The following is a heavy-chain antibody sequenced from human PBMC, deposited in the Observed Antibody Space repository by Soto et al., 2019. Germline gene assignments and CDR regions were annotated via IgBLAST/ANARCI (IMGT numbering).Heavy chain of an antibody. CDR1: GFTFSSYA. J-gene: IGHJ4*02. Sequence: EVQLLESGGGLVQPGGSLRLSCAASGFTFSSYAMSWVRQAPGKGLEWVSAISGSGGSTYYADSVKGRFTISRDNSKXXXXXQMNSLRAEDTAVYYCAKDGYGDYAFDYWGQGTLVTVSS. CDR3: AKDGYGDYAFDY. CDR2: ISGSGGST. D-gene: IGHD4-17*01. V-gene: IGHV3-23*01.